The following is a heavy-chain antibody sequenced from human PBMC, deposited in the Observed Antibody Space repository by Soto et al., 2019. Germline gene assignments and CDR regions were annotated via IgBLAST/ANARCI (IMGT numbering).Heavy chain of an antibody. CDR3: ARDEGGERFLEWLPHYYHYGMDV. Sequence: QVQLVQSGAEVKKPGASVKVSCKASGYTFTGYGISWVRQAPGQGLEWMRWISAYNGNTNYAQKLQGRVTMTTDTSTSTAYMELRSMRSDDTAVYYCARDEGGERFLEWLPHYYHYGMDVWGQGTTVTVSS. J-gene: IGHJ6*02. V-gene: IGHV1-18*01. CDR2: ISAYNGNT. D-gene: IGHD3-3*01. CDR1: GYTFTGYG.